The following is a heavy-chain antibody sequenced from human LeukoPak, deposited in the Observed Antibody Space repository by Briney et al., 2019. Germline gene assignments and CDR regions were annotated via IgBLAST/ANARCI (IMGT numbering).Heavy chain of an antibody. Sequence: GGSLRLSCSASGFTFSNYTMHWVRQAPGKGLEYVSAINSNGGGTYYADSVKGRFTVSRDNSKNTLYLQMSSLRAEDTAVYYCVRTIVGATFDYWGQGTLVTVSS. CDR3: VRTIVGATFDY. J-gene: IGHJ4*02. CDR2: INSNGGGT. V-gene: IGHV3-64D*09. CDR1: GFTFSNYT. D-gene: IGHD1-26*01.